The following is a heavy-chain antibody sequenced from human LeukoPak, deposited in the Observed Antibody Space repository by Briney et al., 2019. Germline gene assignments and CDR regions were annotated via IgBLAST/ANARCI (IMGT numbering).Heavy chain of an antibody. CDR3: ARTARVFDS. D-gene: IGHD3-10*01. CDR2: IYISGAT. J-gene: IGHJ4*02. Sequence: SETLSLTCTVSGGSISSHYWSWIRQAPGKELECIGYIYISGATNYNPSLRSRVTLSLDPSRNQFSLRLTSVTAADTAVYYCARTARVFDSWGPGILVTVSS. V-gene: IGHV4-4*09. CDR1: GGSISSHY.